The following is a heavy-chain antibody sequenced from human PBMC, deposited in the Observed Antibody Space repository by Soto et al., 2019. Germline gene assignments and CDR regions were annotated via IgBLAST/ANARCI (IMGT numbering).Heavy chain of an antibody. Sequence: PSETLSLTFTVSGSSISRSSYYWGWIRQPPGKGLEWIGSIYYSGSTYYNVSLKSRVTISVDTSKNHFSLKLSSVTAADTAVYYCATYVTVAGTFFYYWGQGALVTVSS. J-gene: IGHJ4*02. CDR3: ATYVTVAGTFFYY. V-gene: IGHV4-39*02. D-gene: IGHD6-19*01. CDR2: IYYSGST. CDR1: GSSISRSSYY.